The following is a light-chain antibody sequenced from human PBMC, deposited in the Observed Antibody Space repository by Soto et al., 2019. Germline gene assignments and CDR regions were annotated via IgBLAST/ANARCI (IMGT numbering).Light chain of an antibody. CDR2: GAS. Sequence: EIVLTQSPCTLSLSPGERATLSCRASQSVSSSYLAWYQQKPGQAPRLLIYGASSRATGIPDRFSGSGSGTDFTHTISRLEPEEFAVYYCLQYGSSPLTFGGGAKVEI. CDR1: QSVSSSY. CDR3: LQYGSSPLT. V-gene: IGKV3-20*01. J-gene: IGKJ4*01.